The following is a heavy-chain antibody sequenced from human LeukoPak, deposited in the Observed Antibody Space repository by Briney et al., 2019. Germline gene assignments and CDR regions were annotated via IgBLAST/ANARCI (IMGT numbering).Heavy chain of an antibody. Sequence: SQSLSLTSAVSGGSISNNNWWRWVRQPPRKRLEWSGEIYHSGTTNYSPSLNSRVTISVDKSKNQFSLKLSSVTAADTAMYHSEERIRYFDTNQNWFGPWGQGTLVTVSS. D-gene: IGHD3-9*01. CDR1: GGSISNNNW. CDR3: EERIRYFDTNQNWFGP. J-gene: IGHJ5*02. CDR2: IYHSGTT. V-gene: IGHV4-4*02.